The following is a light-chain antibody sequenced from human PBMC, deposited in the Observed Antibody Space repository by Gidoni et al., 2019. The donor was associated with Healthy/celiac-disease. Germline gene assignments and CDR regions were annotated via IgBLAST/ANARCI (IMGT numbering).Light chain of an antibody. J-gene: IGKJ4*01. V-gene: IGKV3-11*01. Sequence: EIVFTQSPATLSLSPGERATLSCRASQSVSSYLAWYQQKPGQAPRLLIYDASNRATGIPARFSGRGSGTDFTLTISSLEPEDFAVYYCQQRSNWLAFGGXTKVEIK. CDR2: DAS. CDR1: QSVSSY. CDR3: QQRSNWLA.